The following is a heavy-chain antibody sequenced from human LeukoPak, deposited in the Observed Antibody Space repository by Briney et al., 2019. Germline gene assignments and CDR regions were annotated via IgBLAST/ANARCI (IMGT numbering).Heavy chain of an antibody. CDR1: GGSFSGYY. CDR3: ASGSYYIHYYYYMDV. D-gene: IGHD1-26*01. V-gene: IGHV4-34*01. Sequence: SETLSLTCAVYGGSFSGYYWSWIRQPPGKGLEWIGEINHSGSTNYNPSLKSRVTISVDTSKNQFSLKLTSATAADTAVYYCASGSYYIHYYYYMDVWGKGTTVTVSS. J-gene: IGHJ6*03. CDR2: INHSGST.